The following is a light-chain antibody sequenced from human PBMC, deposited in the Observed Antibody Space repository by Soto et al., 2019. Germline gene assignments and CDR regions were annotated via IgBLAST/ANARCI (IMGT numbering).Light chain of an antibody. V-gene: IGLV2-8*01. CDR1: SSDVGIFNY. CDR2: EVN. J-gene: IGLJ2*01. CDR3: CSYAGGNTLI. Sequence: QSVLTQPPSASGSPGQSVTISCTGTSSDVGIFNYVSWYQQHPDQAPKLLIFEVNKRPSGVTDRSSASKSGNTASLTVSGLQAEDEADYYCCSYAGGNTLIFGGGTKLTVL.